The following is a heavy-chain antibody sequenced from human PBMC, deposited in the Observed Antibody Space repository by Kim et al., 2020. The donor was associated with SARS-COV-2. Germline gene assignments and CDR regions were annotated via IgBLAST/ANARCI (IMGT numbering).Heavy chain of an antibody. V-gene: IGHV4-59*01. CDR3: ARAWDY. CDR2: IYYSGST. Sequence: SETLSLTCTVSGGSISSYYWSWIRQPPGKGLEWIGYIYYSGSTNYNPSLKSRVTISVDTSKNQFSLKLSSVTAADTAVYYCARAWDYWGQGTLVTVSS. J-gene: IGHJ4*02. CDR1: GGSISSYY.